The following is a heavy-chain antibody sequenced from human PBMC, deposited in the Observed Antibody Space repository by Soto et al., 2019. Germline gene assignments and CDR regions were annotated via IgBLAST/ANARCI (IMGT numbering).Heavy chain of an antibody. CDR2: IYYSGST. D-gene: IGHD5-18*01. J-gene: IGHJ4*02. V-gene: IGHV4-59*01. CDR1: GGSISSYY. Sequence: TLSLTCTVSGGSISSYYWSWIRQPPGKGLEWIGYIYYSGSTNYNPSLKSRVTISVDTSKNQFSLKLSSVTAADTAVYYCAREIRGYSYGQFDYWGQGTLVTVSS. CDR3: AREIRGYSYGQFDY.